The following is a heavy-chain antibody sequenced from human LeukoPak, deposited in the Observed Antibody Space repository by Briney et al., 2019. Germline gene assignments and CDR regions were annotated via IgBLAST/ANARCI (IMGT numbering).Heavy chain of an antibody. Sequence: ASVKVSCKASGGTFSSYAISWVRQDPGQGLEWMGRIIPILGIANYAQKFQGRVTITADKSTSTAYMELSSLRSEDTAVYYCALPQYSYNDYWGQGTLVTVSS. CDR3: ALPQYSYNDY. CDR2: IIPILGIA. CDR1: GGTFSSYA. J-gene: IGHJ4*02. V-gene: IGHV1-69*04. D-gene: IGHD5-18*01.